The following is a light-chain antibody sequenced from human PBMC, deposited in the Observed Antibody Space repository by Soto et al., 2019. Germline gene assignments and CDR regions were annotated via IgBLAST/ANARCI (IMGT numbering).Light chain of an antibody. CDR2: EVT. CDR1: SSDVGGYNY. Sequence: QSVLTQPASVSGSPGQSITISCTGTSSDVGGYNYVSWYQHYPGKAPKLMIYEVTNRPSGVSNRFSGSKSGNTASLTISGLQAEDEADYYCSSYTSRGTIVFGTGTKLTVL. V-gene: IGLV2-14*01. CDR3: SSYTSRGTIV. J-gene: IGLJ1*01.